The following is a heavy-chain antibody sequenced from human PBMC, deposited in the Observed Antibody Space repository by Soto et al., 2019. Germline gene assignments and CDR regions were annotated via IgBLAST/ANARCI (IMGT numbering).Heavy chain of an antibody. CDR2: IRSKAYGGTT. CDR3: TRDLDYDFWSGYYSLRNPYDAFDI. Sequence: PGGSLRLSCTASGFTFGDYAMSWFSQAQGKGLEWVGFIRSKAYGGTTEYAASVKGRFTISRDDSKSIAYLQMNSLKTEDTAVYYCTRDLDYDFWSGYYSLRNPYDAFDIWGQGTMVTVSS. J-gene: IGHJ3*02. D-gene: IGHD3-3*01. CDR1: GFTFGDYA. V-gene: IGHV3-49*03.